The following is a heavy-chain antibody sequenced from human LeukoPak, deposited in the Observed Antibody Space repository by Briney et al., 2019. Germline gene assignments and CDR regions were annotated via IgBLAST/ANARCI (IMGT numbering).Heavy chain of an antibody. D-gene: IGHD2-2*01. Sequence: QPGRSLRLSCAASGFTFSSYGMHWVRQAPGKGLEWVAVISYDGSNKYYADSVKGRFTISRDNSKNTLYLQMNSLRAEDTAVYYCASGIVVVPAARTHRGLAAAGTDYWGQGTLVTVSS. V-gene: IGHV3-30*03. CDR1: GFTFSSYG. J-gene: IGHJ4*02. CDR3: ASGIVVVPAARTHRGLAAAGTDY. CDR2: ISYDGSNK.